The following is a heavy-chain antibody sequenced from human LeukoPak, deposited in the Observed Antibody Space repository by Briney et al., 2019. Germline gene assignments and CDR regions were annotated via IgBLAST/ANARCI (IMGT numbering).Heavy chain of an antibody. Sequence: PGGSLRLSCAASGFTFSDSYMSWIRHASGERGEGVSDISSSGSTIYYAVTVKGRFTSTRDNAKNSLNLQMNSLRTEDTAVYYCARRYAFSARHLDYWGQGTLVTVSS. CDR2: ISSSGSTI. CDR1: GFTFSDSY. D-gene: IGHD3-3*01. CDR3: ARRYAFSARHLDY. J-gene: IGHJ4*02. V-gene: IGHV3-11*01.